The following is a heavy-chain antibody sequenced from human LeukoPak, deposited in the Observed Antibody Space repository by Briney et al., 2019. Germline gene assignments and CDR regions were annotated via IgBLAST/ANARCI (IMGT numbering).Heavy chain of an antibody. V-gene: IGHV1-2*02. CDR2: INPNSGGT. Sequence: ASVKLSCTASGYTVTVYYMHWGRQAPGQGLEWMGWINPNSGGTNYAQKFQGRVTMTRDTSISTAYMELSRLRSDDTAVYYCAREFGGQTDAFDIWGQGTMVTVSS. J-gene: IGHJ3*02. CDR1: GYTVTVYY. D-gene: IGHD3-16*01. CDR3: AREFGGQTDAFDI.